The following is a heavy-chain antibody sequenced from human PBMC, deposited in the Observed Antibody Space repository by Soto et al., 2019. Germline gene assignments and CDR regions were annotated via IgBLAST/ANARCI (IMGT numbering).Heavy chain of an antibody. J-gene: IGHJ4*02. Sequence: SETLSLTCTVSGGSISSYYWSWIRQPPGKGLEWIGYIYYSGSTNYNPSLKSRVTISVDTSKNQFSLKLSSVTAADTAVYYCARTRRGDSRQSERRFGGFDYWGQGTLVTVSS. D-gene: IGHD1-1*01. CDR2: IYYSGST. CDR3: ARTRRGDSRQSERRFGGFDY. V-gene: IGHV4-59*08. CDR1: GGSISSYY.